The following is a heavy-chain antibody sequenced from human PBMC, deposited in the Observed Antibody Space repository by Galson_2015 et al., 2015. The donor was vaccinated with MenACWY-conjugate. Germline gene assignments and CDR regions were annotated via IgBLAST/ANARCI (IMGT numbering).Heavy chain of an antibody. J-gene: IGHJ5*02. D-gene: IGHD2-2*01. CDR1: GGTFSSYT. Sequence: SVKVSCKASGGTFSSYTISWVRQAPGQGLEWMGRIIPILGIANYAQKFQGRVTITADKSTSTAYMELSSLRSEDTAVYYCARGGYCSSTSCYLSGHWFDPWGQGTLVTVSS. V-gene: IGHV1-69*02. CDR3: ARGGYCSSTSCYLSGHWFDP. CDR2: IIPILGIA.